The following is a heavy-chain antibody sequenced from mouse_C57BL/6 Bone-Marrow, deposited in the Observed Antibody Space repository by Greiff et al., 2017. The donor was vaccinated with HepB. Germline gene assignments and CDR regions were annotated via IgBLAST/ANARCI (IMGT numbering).Heavy chain of an antibody. V-gene: IGHV1-69*01. D-gene: IGHD2-5*01. Sequence: QVQLQQPGAELVMPGASVKLSCKASGYTFTSYWMHWVKQRPGQGLEWIGEIDPSDSYTNYNQKFKGKSTLPVDKSSSTAYMQLSSLTSEDSAVYYCARESNYGDFDVWGTGTTVTVSS. J-gene: IGHJ1*03. CDR3: ARESNYGDFDV. CDR2: IDPSDSYT. CDR1: GYTFTSYW.